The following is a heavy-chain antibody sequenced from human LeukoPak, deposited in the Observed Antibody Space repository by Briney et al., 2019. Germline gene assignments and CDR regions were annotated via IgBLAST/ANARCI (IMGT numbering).Heavy chain of an antibody. Sequence: MPSETLSLTCTVSGGSISSSSYYWGWIRQPPGKGLEWIWSIYYSGSTYYNPSLKSRVTISVDTSKNQFSLKLSSVTAADTAVYYCARGAGGTIFGVVIIGSYDAFDIWGQGTMVTVSS. J-gene: IGHJ3*02. D-gene: IGHD3-3*01. CDR3: ARGAGGTIFGVVIIGSYDAFDI. CDR1: GGSISSSSYY. V-gene: IGHV4-39*01. CDR2: IYYSGST.